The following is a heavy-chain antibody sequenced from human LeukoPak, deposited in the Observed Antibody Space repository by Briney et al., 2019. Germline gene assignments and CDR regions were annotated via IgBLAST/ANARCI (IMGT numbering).Heavy chain of an antibody. CDR1: GFTVSSNY. CDR2: MYSGGST. CDR3: AREYDQQLES. D-gene: IGHD6-13*01. Sequence: GGSLRLSCAASGFTVSSNYMSWVRQAPGKGLEWVSVMYSGGSTYYADSVKGRFTISRDISKNTVYLQMNNLRAEDTAVYYCAREYDQQLESWGQGNLVTVSS. V-gene: IGHV3-53*01. J-gene: IGHJ5*02.